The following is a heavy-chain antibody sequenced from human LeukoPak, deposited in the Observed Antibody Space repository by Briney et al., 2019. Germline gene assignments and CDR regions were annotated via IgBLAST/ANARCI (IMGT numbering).Heavy chain of an antibody. J-gene: IGHJ4*02. Sequence: ASVKVSCKASGYTFTSYAMHWVRQAPGQRLEWMGWINAGNGNTKYSQKFQGRVTITRDTSASTAYMELSSLRSEDTAVYYCARVSPYCGGDCYIDYWGQGTLVTVSS. CDR1: GYTFTSYA. CDR2: INAGNGNT. D-gene: IGHD2-21*01. V-gene: IGHV1-3*01. CDR3: ARVSPYCGGDCYIDY.